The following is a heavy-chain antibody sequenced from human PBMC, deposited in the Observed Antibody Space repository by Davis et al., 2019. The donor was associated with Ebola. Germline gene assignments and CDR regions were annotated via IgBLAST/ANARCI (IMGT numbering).Heavy chain of an antibody. CDR2: INHSGST. CDR3: ARAPSSFYYYDSSGFDY. J-gene: IGHJ4*02. D-gene: IGHD3-22*01. V-gene: IGHV4-34*01. Sequence: SETLSLTCAVSDGSFSGYYWSWIRQPPGKGLEWIGEINHSGSTNYNPSLKSRVTISVDTSKNQFSLKLSSVTAADTAVYYCARAPSSFYYYDSSGFDYWGQGTLVTVSS. CDR1: DGSFSGYY.